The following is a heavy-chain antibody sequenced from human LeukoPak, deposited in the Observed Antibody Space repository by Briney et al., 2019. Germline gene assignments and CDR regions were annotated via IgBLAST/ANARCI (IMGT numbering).Heavy chain of an antibody. CDR3: ARDHPYDYVWGSYRLGYFDY. J-gene: IGHJ4*02. CDR2: IYHSGST. CDR1: GGSISSSNW. V-gene: IGHV4-4*02. D-gene: IGHD3-16*02. Sequence: KPSETLTLTCAVSGGSISSSNWWSWVRQPPGRGLEWIGEIYHSGSTNYNPSLESRVTISVDKSKKSFSLKLSSVTAADTAVYYCARDHPYDYVWGSYRLGYFDYWGRGTLVTVPS.